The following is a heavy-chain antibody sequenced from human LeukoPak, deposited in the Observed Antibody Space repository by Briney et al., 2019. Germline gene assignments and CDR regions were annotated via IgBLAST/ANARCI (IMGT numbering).Heavy chain of an antibody. Sequence: GGSLRLSCAASGFTLTSYAMSWVRQAPGKGLEWVSAISGSGGSTYYADSVKGRFTISRDNSKNSLYLQMNSLRAEDTAVYYCARESLGELWFLGDRRSDPFDYWGQGTLVTVSS. CDR1: GFTLTSYA. CDR3: ARESLGELWFLGDRRSDPFDY. J-gene: IGHJ4*02. D-gene: IGHD5-18*01. CDR2: ISGSGGST. V-gene: IGHV3-23*01.